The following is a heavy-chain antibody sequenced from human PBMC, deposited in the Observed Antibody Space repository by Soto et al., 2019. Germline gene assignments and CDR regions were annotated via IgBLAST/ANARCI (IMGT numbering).Heavy chain of an antibody. D-gene: IGHD6-19*01. CDR3: ATPSWLVPGWAFDI. Sequence: ASVKVSCKVSGYTLTELSMHWVRQAPGKRLERMGGFDPEDGETIYAQKFQGRVTMTEDTSTDTAYMELSSLRSEDTAVYYCATPSWLVPGWAFDIWGQGTMVTVSS. CDR1: GYTLTELS. J-gene: IGHJ3*02. V-gene: IGHV1-24*01. CDR2: FDPEDGET.